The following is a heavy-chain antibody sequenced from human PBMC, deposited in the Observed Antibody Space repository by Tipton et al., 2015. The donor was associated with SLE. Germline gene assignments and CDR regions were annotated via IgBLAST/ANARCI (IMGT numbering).Heavy chain of an antibody. CDR1: GGSITSSNYY. J-gene: IGHJ3*02. Sequence: TLSLTCTVSGGSITSSNYYWGWIRQSPGKGLEWIGSIHYSGKTYYNSSLKSRLTISVDTSKSRFSLKSSSVTAADTAVYYCASPEAFDIWGQGTMVTVSS. V-gene: IGHV4-39*01. CDR2: IHYSGKT. CDR3: ASPEAFDI.